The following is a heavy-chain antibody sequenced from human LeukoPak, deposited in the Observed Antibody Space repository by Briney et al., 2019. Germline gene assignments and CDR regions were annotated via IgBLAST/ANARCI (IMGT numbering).Heavy chain of an antibody. CDR1: GFPFGDYA. D-gene: IGHD3-22*01. V-gene: IGHV3-49*04. Sequence: GGSLRPSCTASGFPFGDYAMSWVRQAPGKGLEWVGFFRSKAYGGTTEYAASVKGRFTISRDDSKSIAYLQMNSLKTEDTAVYYCTRQRSYYYDSSGFDYWGQGTLVTVSS. CDR3: TRQRSYYYDSSGFDY. CDR2: FRSKAYGGTT. J-gene: IGHJ4*02.